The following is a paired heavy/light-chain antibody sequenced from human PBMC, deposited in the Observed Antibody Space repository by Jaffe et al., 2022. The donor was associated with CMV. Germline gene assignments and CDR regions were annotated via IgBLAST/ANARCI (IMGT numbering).Heavy chain of an antibody. J-gene: IGHJ3*02. Sequence: QVQLQQWGAGLLKPSETLSLTCDVYGGSFSGYYWSWIRQPPGKGLEWIGEINHSGFTNKNPSLKSRVTISGDTSKNQFSLNLSSVTAADTAVYYCARGTQTRDGFDIWGQGTMVTVSS. CDR2: INHSGFT. CDR1: GGSFSGYY. CDR3: ARGTQTRDGFDI. V-gene: IGHV4-34*01.
Light chain of an antibody. CDR3: QQYGSSPYT. V-gene: IGKV3-20*01. CDR1: QRVTSSY. CDR2: GAS. J-gene: IGKJ2*01. Sequence: EIVLTQSPGTLSLSPGERATLSCRASQRVTSSYLAWYQQRPGQAPRLLISGASSRATGIPDRFSGSGSVTDFTLTISRLEPEDFAVYYCQQYGSSPYTFGQGTKLEIK.